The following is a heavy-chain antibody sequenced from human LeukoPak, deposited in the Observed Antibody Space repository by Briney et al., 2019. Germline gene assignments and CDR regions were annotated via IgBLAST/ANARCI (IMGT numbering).Heavy chain of an antibody. CDR2: INPNSGGT. J-gene: IGHJ3*02. D-gene: IGHD6-6*01. CDR3: ARDGDSSSSGAFDI. Sequence: ASVNVSCTASGYTFTGYYMHWVRQAPGQGLEWMGWINPNSGGTNYAQKFQGRVTMTRDTSISTAYMELSRLRSDDTAVYYCARDGDSSSSGAFDIWGQGTMVTVSS. V-gene: IGHV1-2*02. CDR1: GYTFTGYY.